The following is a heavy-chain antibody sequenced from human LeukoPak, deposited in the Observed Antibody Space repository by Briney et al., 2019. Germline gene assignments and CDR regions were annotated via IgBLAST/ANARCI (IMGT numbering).Heavy chain of an antibody. CDR2: IYTSGST. D-gene: IGHD3-16*01. CDR3: AGASLLYLRGYHFDY. CDR1: GCSISSYY. Sequence: SETLSLTCAVSGCSISSYYWSCVRQPAGKGLEWIGYIYTSGSTNYNASLKSGRTMPETTTNNQSPLQLTSRTPADRTVFYCAGASLLYLRGYHFDYWGQGILVTVSP. J-gene: IGHJ4*02. V-gene: IGHV4-59*10.